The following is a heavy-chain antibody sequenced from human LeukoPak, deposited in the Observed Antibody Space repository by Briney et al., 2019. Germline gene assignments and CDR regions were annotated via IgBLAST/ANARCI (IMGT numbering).Heavy chain of an antibody. CDR3: VKEQWLANYYYGMDV. J-gene: IGHJ6*02. CDR1: GDIVSSNSAA. CDR2: TSYRSKWYN. Sequence: SQTLSLTCVISGDIVSSNSAAWNWIRQSPSRGLEWLGRTSYRSKWYNDYAVSVKSRITINPDTSKNQFSLQLNSVTPEDTAVYYCVKEQWLANYYYGMDVWGQGTTVTVSS. V-gene: IGHV6-1*01. D-gene: IGHD6-19*01.